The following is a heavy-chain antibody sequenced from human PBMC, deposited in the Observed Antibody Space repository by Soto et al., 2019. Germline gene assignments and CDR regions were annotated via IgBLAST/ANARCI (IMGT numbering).Heavy chain of an antibody. CDR3: AKASPWASHCCDAFDI. Sequence: VQLLESGGGLVQPGGSLRLSCAASGFTFSSYAMSWVRQAPGKGLEWVSAISGSGGSTYYADSVKGRFTISRDNSKNTLYLQMNSLRAEDTAVYYCAKASPWASHCCDAFDIWGQGTMVTVSS. J-gene: IGHJ3*02. CDR2: ISGSGGST. CDR1: GFTFSSYA. V-gene: IGHV3-23*01. D-gene: IGHD2-21*02.